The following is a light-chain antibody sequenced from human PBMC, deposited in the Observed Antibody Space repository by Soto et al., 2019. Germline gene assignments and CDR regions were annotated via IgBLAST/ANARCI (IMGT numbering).Light chain of an antibody. CDR2: SDS. V-gene: IGKV3-15*01. CDR1: QNISPT. J-gene: IGKJ1*01. CDR3: HQYTSYSLT. Sequence: VMTQSPATLSVSPGDRATLSCRASQNISPTVAWYQQKPGQAPRLLLLSDSTRLSDIPARFSGSGSGTDLTLTISRLEPEDFAVYYCHQYTSYSLTFGQGTKVDIK.